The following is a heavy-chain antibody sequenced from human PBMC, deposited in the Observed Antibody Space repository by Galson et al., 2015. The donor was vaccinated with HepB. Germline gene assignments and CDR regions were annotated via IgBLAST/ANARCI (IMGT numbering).Heavy chain of an antibody. Sequence: SLRLSCAASGFTFSSYGMHWVRQAPGKGLEWVALISYDGSNKYYADSVKGRFTISRDNSKNTLYLQMNSLRAEDTAVYYCAKDGTWGPTAYYYYYFMDVWDKGTTVTVSS. CDR3: AKDGTWGPTAYYYYYFMDV. D-gene: IGHD3-16*01. CDR1: GFTFSSYG. V-gene: IGHV3-30*18. J-gene: IGHJ6*03. CDR2: ISYDGSNK.